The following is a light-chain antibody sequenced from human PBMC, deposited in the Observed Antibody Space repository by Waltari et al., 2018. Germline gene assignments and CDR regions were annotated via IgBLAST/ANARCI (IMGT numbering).Light chain of an antibody. J-gene: IGLJ2*01. Sequence: SYELTHLPSVSVSPGQTASITCSGDKLGDKYACWYQQKPGQSPVLVNYQDSKRPSGLPERFSGSNAGNTATMTISGTHAMDEADYYCQAWDSSTVVFGGGTKLTVL. V-gene: IGLV3-1*01. CDR3: QAWDSSTVV. CDR1: KLGDKY. CDR2: QDS.